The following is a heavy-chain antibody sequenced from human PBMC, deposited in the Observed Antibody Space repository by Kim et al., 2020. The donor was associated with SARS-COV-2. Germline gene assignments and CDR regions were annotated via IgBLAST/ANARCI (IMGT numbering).Heavy chain of an antibody. V-gene: IGHV3-33*05. D-gene: IGHD3-22*01. CDR1: GFTFSSYG. CDR2: ISYDGSNK. Sequence: GGSLRLSCAASGFTFSSYGMHWVRQAPGKGLEWVAVISYDGSNKYYADSVKGRFTISRDNSKNTLYLQMNSLRAEDTAVYYCARDRESITMIVVATVGGDLDYWGQGTLVTVSS. J-gene: IGHJ4*02. CDR3: ARDRESITMIVVATVGGDLDY.